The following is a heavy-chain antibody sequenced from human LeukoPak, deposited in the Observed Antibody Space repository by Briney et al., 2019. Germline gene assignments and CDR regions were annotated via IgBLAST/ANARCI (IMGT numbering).Heavy chain of an antibody. V-gene: IGHV3-74*01. CDR2: INSDGSST. Sequence: PGGSLRLSCAASGFTFSSYWMHWVRQAPGKGLVWVSRINSDGSSTSYADSVKGRFTISRDNAKNTLYLQMNSLRADDTAVYYCARANVLLWFGELYLFDYWGQGTLVTVSS. CDR3: ARANVLLWFGELYLFDY. D-gene: IGHD3-10*01. J-gene: IGHJ4*02. CDR1: GFTFSSYW.